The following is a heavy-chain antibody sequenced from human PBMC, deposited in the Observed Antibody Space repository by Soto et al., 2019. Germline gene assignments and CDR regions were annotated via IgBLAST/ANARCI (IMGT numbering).Heavy chain of an antibody. J-gene: IGHJ6*02. V-gene: IGHV3-30*18. CDR3: AKGDDYGNDYYYGMDV. D-gene: IGHD3-10*01. CDR1: GFTFSSYG. CDR2: ISYDGSNK. Sequence: QVQLVESGGGVVQPGRSLRLSCAASGFTFSSYGMHWVRQAPGKGLEWVAVISYDGSNKYYADSVKGRFTISRDNSKNXLYLQMNSLRAEDTAVYYCAKGDDYGNDYYYGMDVWGQGTTVTVSS.